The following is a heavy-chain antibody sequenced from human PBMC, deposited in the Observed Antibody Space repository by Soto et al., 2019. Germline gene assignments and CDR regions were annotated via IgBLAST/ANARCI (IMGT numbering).Heavy chain of an antibody. V-gene: IGHV3-33*01. CDR2: IWYDGSNK. Sequence: QVQLVESGGGVVQPGRSLRLSCAASGFTFSSYGMHWVRQAPGKGLEWVAVIWYDGSNKYYADSVKGRFTISRDNSKNTLYLQINSLRAEDTAVYYCARDTALYGMDVWGQGTTVTVSS. CDR3: ARDTALYGMDV. J-gene: IGHJ6*02. CDR1: GFTFSSYG. D-gene: IGHD4-17*01.